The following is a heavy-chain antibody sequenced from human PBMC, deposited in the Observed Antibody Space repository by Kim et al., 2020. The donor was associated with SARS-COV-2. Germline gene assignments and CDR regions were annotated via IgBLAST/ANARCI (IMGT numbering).Heavy chain of an antibody. J-gene: IGHJ6*01. CDR3: SSHPGSYHYGMAV. CDR1: GGSISISTYY. CDR2: IYYNGNT. V-gene: IGHV4-61*05. D-gene: IGHD3-10*01. Sequence: SETLSLTCSVSGGSISISTYYWSWIRQPPGKGLEWIGHIYYNGNTNYNPPLKSRVTMSVDTSKNQFSLTLNSVTAADTAVYYCSSHPGSYHYGMAVWGQG.